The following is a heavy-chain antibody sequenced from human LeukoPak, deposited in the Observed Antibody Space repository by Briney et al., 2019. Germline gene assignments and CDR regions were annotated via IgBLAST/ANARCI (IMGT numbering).Heavy chain of an antibody. CDR1: GFTFGSYA. CDR2: ISGSGGNT. D-gene: IGHD1-1*01. V-gene: IGHV3-23*01. Sequence: GGSLRLSCAVSGFTFGSYAMSWVRQAPGKGLEWVSSISGSGGNTKYADSVKGRFTISRDNSKNTLYVQMSSLSAEDTALYYCAKDRVIRTNWFDAFDIWGQGTMVTVSS. CDR3: AKDRVIRTNWFDAFDI. J-gene: IGHJ3*02.